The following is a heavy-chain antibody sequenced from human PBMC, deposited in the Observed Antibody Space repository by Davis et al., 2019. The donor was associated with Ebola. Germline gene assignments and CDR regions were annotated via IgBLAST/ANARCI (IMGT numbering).Heavy chain of an antibody. J-gene: IGHJ5*02. V-gene: IGHV1-24*01. Sequence: AASVKVSCKASGYTFTSYGISWVRQAPGKGLEWMGNFDPEEGETIYAHKFEARVTMTEDTSTDTAYMELSGLRFDDTAVYYCARGKWFDPWGQGTLVSVTS. CDR1: GYTFTSYG. CDR2: FDPEEGET. CDR3: ARGKWFDP.